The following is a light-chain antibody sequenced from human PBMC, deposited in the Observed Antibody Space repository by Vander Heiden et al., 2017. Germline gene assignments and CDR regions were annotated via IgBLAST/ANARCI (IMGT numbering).Light chain of an antibody. CDR1: QSISGL. Sequence: DIQMTQSPSTLSSSVGDRVTISCRASQSISGLLAWYQDKPGKAPKLLIYKVSTLQSAVPSRFSGSRSGTEFTLTITSLHPDDFATYYCQQYNTYSYTFGQGTKLEIK. V-gene: IGKV1-5*03. CDR3: QQYNTYSYT. J-gene: IGKJ2*01. CDR2: KVS.